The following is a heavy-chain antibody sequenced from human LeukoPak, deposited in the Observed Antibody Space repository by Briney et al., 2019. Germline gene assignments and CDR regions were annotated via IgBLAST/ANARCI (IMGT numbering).Heavy chain of an antibody. Sequence: SVKVSCKASGYTFTSYGISWVRQAPGQGLEWMGRIIPILGIANYAQKFQGRVTITADKSTSTAYMELSSLRSEDTAVYYCARELVVRGVRPDCWGQGTLVTVSS. CDR2: IIPILGIA. CDR3: ARELVVRGVRPDC. J-gene: IGHJ4*02. CDR1: GYTFTSYG. D-gene: IGHD3-10*01. V-gene: IGHV1-69*04.